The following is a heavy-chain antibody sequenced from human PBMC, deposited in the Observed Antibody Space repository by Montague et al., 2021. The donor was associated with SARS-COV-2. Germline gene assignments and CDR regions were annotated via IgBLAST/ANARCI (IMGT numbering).Heavy chain of an antibody. Sequence: SETLSLTCTVSGESIDRDTYYWGWIRQSPGKGLEWIGILSSSGSTYYNPSLRSRVTISMDTSKNHFSLKLNSVTATDTAVYFCARPGTVSGWFYFDDWGQGTLVSVSS. V-gene: IGHV4-39*02. J-gene: IGHJ4*02. D-gene: IGHD6-19*01. CDR3: ARPGTVSGWFYFDD. CDR2: LSSSGST. CDR1: GESIDRDTYY.